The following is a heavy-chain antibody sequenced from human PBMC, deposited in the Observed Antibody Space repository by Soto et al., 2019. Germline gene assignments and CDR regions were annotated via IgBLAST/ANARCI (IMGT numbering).Heavy chain of an antibody. D-gene: IGHD2-15*01. Sequence: GGSLRLSCAASGFTFSDYYMSWIRQAPGKGLEWVSYISGSDTTIYYADSVKGRFTISRDNAKNSLYLQMSSLRAEDTAVYYCARVGCSGGSCPLDYWGQGTLVTVSS. V-gene: IGHV3-11*01. CDR2: ISGSDTTI. CDR3: ARVGCSGGSCPLDY. J-gene: IGHJ4*02. CDR1: GFTFSDYY.